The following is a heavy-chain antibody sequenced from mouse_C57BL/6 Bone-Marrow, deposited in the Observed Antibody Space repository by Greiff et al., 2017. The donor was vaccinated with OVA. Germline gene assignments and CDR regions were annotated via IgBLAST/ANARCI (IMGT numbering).Heavy chain of an antibody. CDR3: ARDRHYYGSSYYAMDY. D-gene: IGHD1-1*01. Sequence: EVKVVESGGGLVKPGGSLKLSCAASGFTFSSYAMSWVRQTPEKRLEWVATISDGGSYTYYPDNVKGRFTISRDNAKNNLYLQMSHLKSEDTAMYYCARDRHYYGSSYYAMDYWGQGTSVTVSS. V-gene: IGHV5-4*01. J-gene: IGHJ4*01. CDR1: GFTFSSYA. CDR2: ISDGGSYT.